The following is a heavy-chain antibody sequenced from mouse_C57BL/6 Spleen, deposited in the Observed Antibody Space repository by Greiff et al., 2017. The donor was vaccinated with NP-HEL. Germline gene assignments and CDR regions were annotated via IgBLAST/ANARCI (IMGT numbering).Heavy chain of an antibody. Sequence: EVKLMESGGGLVQPGGSMKLSCVASGFTFSNYWMNWVRQSPEKGLEWVAQIRLKSDNYATHYAESVKGRFTISRDDSKSSVYLQMNNLRAEDTGIYYCTGSNYPWCAYWGQGTLVTVSA. CDR1: GFTFSNYW. CDR2: IRLKSDNYAT. CDR3: TGSNYPWCAY. D-gene: IGHD1-1*01. J-gene: IGHJ3*01. V-gene: IGHV6-3*01.